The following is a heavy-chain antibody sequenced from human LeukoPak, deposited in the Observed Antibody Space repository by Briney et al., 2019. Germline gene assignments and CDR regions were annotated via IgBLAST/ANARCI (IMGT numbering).Heavy chain of an antibody. J-gene: IGHJ4*02. V-gene: IGHV4-4*07. CDR2: IYTSGST. CDR3: ARDVGGGMVWFGY. Sequence: GGSISXXXWSXIRXPAGKXLXWXGRIYTSGSTNYNPSLKSRVTMSVDTSKNQFSLKLSSVTAADTAVYYCARDVGGGMVWFGYWGQGTLVTVSS. CDR1: GGSISXXX. D-gene: IGHD2-15*01.